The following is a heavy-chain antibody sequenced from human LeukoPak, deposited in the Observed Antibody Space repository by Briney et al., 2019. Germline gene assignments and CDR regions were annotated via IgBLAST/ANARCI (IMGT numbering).Heavy chain of an antibody. CDR3: ARAPAVVVVAATLSWFDP. CDR1: GYTFTSYG. D-gene: IGHD2-15*01. Sequence: ASVKVSCKASGYTFTSYGISWVRQAPGQGLEWMGWISAYNGNTNYAQKLQGRVTMTTDTSTSTAYMELRRLRSDDTAVYYCARAPAVVVVAATLSWFDPWGQGTLVTVSS. J-gene: IGHJ5*02. CDR2: ISAYNGNT. V-gene: IGHV1-18*01.